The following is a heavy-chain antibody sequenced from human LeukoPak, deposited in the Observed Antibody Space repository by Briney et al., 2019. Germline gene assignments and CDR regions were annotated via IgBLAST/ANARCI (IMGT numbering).Heavy chain of an antibody. CDR2: IYSGNGGT. J-gene: IGHJ4*02. Sequence: ASVKVSCKASGYTFTGYHIHWVRQAPGQGPEWMGTIYSGNGGTKSAQMFRGRITMTGDTSTSTVYMELSSLNSADTAVYFCAREPPRACYFDFWGQGTPVTVSS. CDR1: GYTFTGYH. D-gene: IGHD1-14*01. V-gene: IGHV1-46*01. CDR3: AREPPRACYFDF.